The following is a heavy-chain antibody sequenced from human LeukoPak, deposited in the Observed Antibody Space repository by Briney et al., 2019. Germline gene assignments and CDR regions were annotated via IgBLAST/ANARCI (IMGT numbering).Heavy chain of an antibody. J-gene: IGHJ4*02. D-gene: IGHD3-22*01. CDR2: ISYDGSNK. Sequence: GGSLRLSCAASGFTFSSYAMHWVRQAPGKGLEWVAVISYDGSNKYYADSVKGRFTISRDNSKNTLYLQMNSLRAEDTAVYYCARGDSSGYYLIDYWGQGTLVTVPS. V-gene: IGHV3-30*04. CDR1: GFTFSSYA. CDR3: ARGDSSGYYLIDY.